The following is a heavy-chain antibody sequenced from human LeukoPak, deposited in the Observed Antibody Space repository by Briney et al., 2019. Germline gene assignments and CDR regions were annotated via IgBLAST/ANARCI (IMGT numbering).Heavy chain of an antibody. Sequence: GGSLRLSCAASGFTFSSYGMHWVRQAPGKGLEWVAVISYDGSNKYYADSVKGRFTISRDNYKNTLYLQMNSLRAEDTAVYYCAKDRATMAKKTLFYYYYYGMDVWGQGTTVTVSS. V-gene: IGHV3-30*18. CDR1: GFTFSSYG. CDR3: AKDRATMAKKTLFYYYYYGMDV. CDR2: ISYDGSNK. D-gene: IGHD5-12*01. J-gene: IGHJ6*02.